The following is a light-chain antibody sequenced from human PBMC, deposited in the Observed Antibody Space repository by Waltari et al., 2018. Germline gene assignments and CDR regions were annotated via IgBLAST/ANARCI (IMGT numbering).Light chain of an antibody. CDR3: QQYYTHPIT. J-gene: IGKJ5*01. CDR1: QSLLYDANNRDY. Sequence: DIIMTQSPDSLAVSLGERATLNCKSNQSLLYDANNRDYLAWFHQKPGQPPTFLIYWASTRESGVPDRFSGSGSCTDFTLTITSLQAEDVGVYYCQQYYTHPITFGQGTRLEI. CDR2: WAS. V-gene: IGKV4-1*01.